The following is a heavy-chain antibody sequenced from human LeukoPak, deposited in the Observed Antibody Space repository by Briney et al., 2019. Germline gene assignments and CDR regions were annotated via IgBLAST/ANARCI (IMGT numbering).Heavy chain of an antibody. V-gene: IGHV3-23*01. J-gene: IGHJ4*02. D-gene: IGHD3-9*01. CDR3: ARAPGGILTGYYLDY. Sequence: GGSLRLSCAASGFMFASYAMSWVRQAPGKGLEWVAGISGSDGIVYYADSVKGRFTISRDNSKNTLYLQMNSLRAEDTAVYYCARAPGGILTGYYLDYWGQGTLVTVSS. CDR1: GFMFASYA. CDR2: ISGSDGIV.